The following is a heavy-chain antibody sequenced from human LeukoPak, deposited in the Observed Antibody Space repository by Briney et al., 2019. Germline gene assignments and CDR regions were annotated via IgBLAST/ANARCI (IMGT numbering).Heavy chain of an antibody. CDR2: VSSDSSLI. V-gene: IGHV3-48*01. CDR3: ARDLAWAFDF. Sequence: GGSLRLSCAASGFTFSAYSMNWVRQAPGKGLEWLSYVSSDSSLIDYADSVKGRFTISRDNAKNSLYLQMNSLRAEDAAVYYRARDLAWAFDFWGQGTMVTVSS. D-gene: IGHD3-3*02. CDR1: GFTFSAYS. J-gene: IGHJ3*01.